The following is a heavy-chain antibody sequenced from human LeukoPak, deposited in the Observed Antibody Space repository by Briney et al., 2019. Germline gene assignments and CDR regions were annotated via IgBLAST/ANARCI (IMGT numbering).Heavy chain of an antibody. J-gene: IGHJ4*02. Sequence: SETLSLTCTVSGGSISTYYWSWIRQPPGKGLEWIGYIYYSGSTNYNPSLKSRVTISVDTSKNQFSLKLSSVTAADTAAYYCAASYYYYSSGPRPYYFDFWGQGTLVTASS. D-gene: IGHD3-22*01. CDR1: GGSISTYY. CDR3: AASYYYYSSGPRPYYFDF. CDR2: IYYSGST. V-gene: IGHV4-59*08.